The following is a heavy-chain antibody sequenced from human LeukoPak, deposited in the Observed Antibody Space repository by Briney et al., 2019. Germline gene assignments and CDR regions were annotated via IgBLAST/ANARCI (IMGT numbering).Heavy chain of an antibody. Sequence: PGGSLRLSCTASGFTFSSYSMNWVRQAPGKGLEWVSSISSSSSYIYYADSVKGRFTISRDSAKNSLYLQMNSLRAEDTAVYYCARDYTDVLLWFGEGGGFDYWGQGTLVTVSS. J-gene: IGHJ4*02. V-gene: IGHV3-21*01. CDR1: GFTFSSYS. D-gene: IGHD3-10*01. CDR2: ISSSSSYI. CDR3: ARDYTDVLLWFGEGGGFDY.